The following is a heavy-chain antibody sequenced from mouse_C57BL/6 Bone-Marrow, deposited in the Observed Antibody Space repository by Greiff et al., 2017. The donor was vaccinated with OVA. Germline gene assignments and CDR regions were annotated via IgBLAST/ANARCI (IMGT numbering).Heavy chain of an antibody. J-gene: IGHJ2*01. CDR3: TRRGYGRYYYFDY. CDR1: GYTFTSYW. Sequence: VQLQQSGTVLARPGASVKMSCKTSGYTFTSYWMHWVKQRPGQGLEWIGAIYPGNSDTSYNQKFKGKAKLTAVTSASTAYMELSSLTNEDSAVYYCTRRGYGRYYYFDYWGQGTTLTVSS. CDR2: IYPGNSDT. V-gene: IGHV1-5*01. D-gene: IGHD1-1*01.